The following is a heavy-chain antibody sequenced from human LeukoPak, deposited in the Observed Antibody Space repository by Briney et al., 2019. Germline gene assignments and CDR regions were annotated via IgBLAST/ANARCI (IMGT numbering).Heavy chain of an antibody. CDR2: IWYDGSNK. Sequence: GGSLRLSCAASGFTFSSYGMHWVRQAPGKGLEWVAVIWYDGSNKYYADSVKGRFTISRDNSKNTLCLQMNSLRAEDTAVYYCAREWRWLQPVDYWGQGTLVTVSS. CDR1: GFTFSSYG. CDR3: AREWRWLQPVDY. D-gene: IGHD5-24*01. J-gene: IGHJ4*02. V-gene: IGHV3-33*01.